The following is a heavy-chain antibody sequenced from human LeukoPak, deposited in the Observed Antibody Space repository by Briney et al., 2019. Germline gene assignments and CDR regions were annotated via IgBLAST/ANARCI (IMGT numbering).Heavy chain of an antibody. CDR1: GGSISSSSYY. Sequence: SETLSLTCTVSGGSISSSSYYWGWIRQPPGKGLEWIGSIYYSGSTYYNPSLKSRVTISVDTSKNQFSLKLSSVTAADTAVYYCARILGNPPFDYWGQGTLVTVSS. V-gene: IGHV4-39*07. CDR3: ARILGNPPFDY. CDR2: IYYSGST. J-gene: IGHJ4*02. D-gene: IGHD1-14*01.